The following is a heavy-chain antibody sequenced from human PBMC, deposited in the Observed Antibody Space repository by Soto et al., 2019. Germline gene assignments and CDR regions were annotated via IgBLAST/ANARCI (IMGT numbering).Heavy chain of an antibody. Sequence: ASVKVSCKASGYTFTSYDINWVRQATGQGLEWMGWMNPNSGNTGYAQKFQGRVTMTRNTSISTAYMELSSLRSEDTAVYYCARVGRYSNYYYYMDVWGKGTTVTVSS. CDR2: MNPNSGNT. V-gene: IGHV1-8*01. CDR3: ARVGRYSNYYYYMDV. D-gene: IGHD2-15*01. CDR1: GYTFTSYD. J-gene: IGHJ6*03.